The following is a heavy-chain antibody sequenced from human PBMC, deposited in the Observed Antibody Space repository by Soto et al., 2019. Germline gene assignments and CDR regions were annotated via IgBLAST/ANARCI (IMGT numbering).Heavy chain of an antibody. CDR2: VYSDGNT. Sequence: ETLSLTCTVTGDSITNNNYHWGWTRQPPGKGLEWIGTVYSDGNTYYNPSLKSRLAISVDTSKNQFSLSLISVTAADTAVYYCARQGSYWGQGALVTVSS. CDR1: GDSITNNNYH. J-gene: IGHJ4*02. V-gene: IGHV4-39*01. CDR3: ARQGSY.